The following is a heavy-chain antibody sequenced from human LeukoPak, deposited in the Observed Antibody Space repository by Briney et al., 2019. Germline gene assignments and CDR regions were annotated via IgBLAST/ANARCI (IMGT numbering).Heavy chain of an antibody. V-gene: IGHV3-23*01. J-gene: IGHJ3*02. CDR1: GFTFSSYA. D-gene: IGHD3-3*01. Sequence: GGSLRLSCAASGFTFSSYAMSWVRQAPGKGLEWVSAISGSGGSTYYADSVKGRFTISRDNSKNTLYLQMNSLRAEDTAVYYCAKGITIFGVVIGDAFDIWGQGTMVTVSS. CDR3: AKGITIFGVVIGDAFDI. CDR2: ISGSGGST.